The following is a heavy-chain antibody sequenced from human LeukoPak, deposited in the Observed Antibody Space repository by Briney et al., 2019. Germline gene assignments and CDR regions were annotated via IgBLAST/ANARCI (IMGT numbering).Heavy chain of an antibody. CDR1: GGTFSSYA. D-gene: IGHD2-2*01. CDR2: IIPILGIA. V-gene: IGHV1-69*04. Sequence: SVKVSCKASGGTFSSYAISWVRQAPGQGLERMGRIIPILGIANYAQKFQGRVTITADKSTSTAYMELSSLRSEDTAVYYCARDCCSSTSCYYDYWGQGTLVTVSS. J-gene: IGHJ4*02. CDR3: ARDCCSSTSCYYDY.